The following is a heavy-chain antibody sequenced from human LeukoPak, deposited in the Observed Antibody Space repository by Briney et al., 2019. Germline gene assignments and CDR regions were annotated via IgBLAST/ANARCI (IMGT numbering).Heavy chain of an antibody. CDR1: GFTFSSYG. D-gene: IGHD3-9*01. V-gene: IGHV3-30*02. J-gene: IGHJ4*02. Sequence: GGSLRLSCAASGFTFSSYGMHWVRQAPGKGLEWVAFIRYDGSNKYYADSVKGRFTISRDNSKNTLYLQMNSLRAEDTAVYYCAGGAGYFDWLLYYSSSYYFDYWGQGTLVTVSS. CDR2: IRYDGSNK. CDR3: AGGAGYFDWLLYYSSSYYFDY.